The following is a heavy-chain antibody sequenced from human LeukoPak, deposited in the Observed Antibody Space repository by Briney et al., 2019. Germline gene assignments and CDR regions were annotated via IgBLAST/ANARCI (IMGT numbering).Heavy chain of an antibody. V-gene: IGHV3-23*01. CDR3: AKDPQQLVRGVRLDY. J-gene: IGHJ4*02. D-gene: IGHD6-6*01. CDR2: ISGSGGST. CDR1: GFTFSRYA. Sequence: GGSLRLSCAASGFTFSRYAMSWVRQAPGKGLEWVSAISGSGGSTYYADSVKGRFTISRDNSKNTLYLQMNSLRAEDTAVYYCAKDPQQLVRGVRLDYWGQGTLVTVSS.